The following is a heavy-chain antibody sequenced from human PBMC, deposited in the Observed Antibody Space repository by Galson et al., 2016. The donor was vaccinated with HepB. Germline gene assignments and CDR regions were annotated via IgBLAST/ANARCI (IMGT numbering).Heavy chain of an antibody. J-gene: IGHJ3*01. D-gene: IGHD1-14*01. CDR2: ISYLGISQ. CDR3: ARAGGTTSIFAFDL. Sequence: LRLSCAASGFTFGDYAMHWVRQAPGKGLEWVSVISYLGISQDYADSVKGRFTISRDDSKNTLYLQLNGLRPEDTAVYYCARAGGTTSIFAFDLWGRGTLVTVSS. V-gene: IGHV3-30*03. CDR1: GFTFGDYA.